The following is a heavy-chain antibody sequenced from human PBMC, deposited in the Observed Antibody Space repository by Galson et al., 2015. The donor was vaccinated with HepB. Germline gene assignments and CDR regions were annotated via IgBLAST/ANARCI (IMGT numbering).Heavy chain of an antibody. CDR2: INQDGSSK. J-gene: IGHJ6*02. CDR1: GFTFSSYW. Sequence: SLRLSCAASGFTFSSYWMNWVRQAPGKGLEWVAHINQDGSSKYYVGSVKGRFTISRDNAKDSVFLQLDSLRAEDTAVYFWARRVSLVRGIITKPDYYYGMDVWGQGTTVTVAS. V-gene: IGHV3-7*03. D-gene: IGHD3-10*01. CDR3: ARRVSLVRGIITKPDYYYGMDV.